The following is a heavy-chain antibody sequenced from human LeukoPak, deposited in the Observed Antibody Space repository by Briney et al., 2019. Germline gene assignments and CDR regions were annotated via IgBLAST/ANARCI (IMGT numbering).Heavy chain of an antibody. CDR3: ARGRYSYGDNWFDP. Sequence: SETLSLXCAVYGGSFSGYYWSWIRQPPGKGLEWIGEINHSGSTNYNPSLKSRVTISVDTSKNQFSLKLSSVTAADTAVYYCARGRYSYGDNWFDPWGPGTLVTVSS. CDR2: INHSGST. J-gene: IGHJ5*02. CDR1: GGSFSGYY. D-gene: IGHD5-18*01. V-gene: IGHV4-34*01.